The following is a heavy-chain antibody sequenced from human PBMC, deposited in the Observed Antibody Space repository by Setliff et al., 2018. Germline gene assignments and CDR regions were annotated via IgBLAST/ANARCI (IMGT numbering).Heavy chain of an antibody. Sequence: ASVKVSCKASGYTFTSHYMHWVRQAPGLGLEWMGTINPSSGRTSYAQKFQGRVTMTRDTSTGTVYMDMSSLRSEDTAVYYCARDVFPYHYEGAFDIWGQGTRVTVSS. J-gene: IGHJ3*02. V-gene: IGHV1-46*01. CDR3: ARDVFPYHYEGAFDI. CDR1: GYTFTSHY. CDR2: INPSSGRT. D-gene: IGHD3-22*01.